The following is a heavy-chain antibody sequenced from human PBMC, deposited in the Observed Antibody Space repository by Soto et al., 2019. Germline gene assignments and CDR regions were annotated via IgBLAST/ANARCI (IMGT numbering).Heavy chain of an antibody. CDR3: ARDAPPEDY. Sequence: QVQLVQSGAEVKKPGASVKVSCKASGYTFTSYAISWVRQAPGQGLEWMGWISAYNGNTNYAQKLQGRVTMTTDTPTSTAYRERRTLRSDDPAVYYCARDAPPEDYWGRGPLVPVSS. CDR1: GYTFTSYA. J-gene: IGHJ4*02. V-gene: IGHV1-18*01. CDR2: ISAYNGNT.